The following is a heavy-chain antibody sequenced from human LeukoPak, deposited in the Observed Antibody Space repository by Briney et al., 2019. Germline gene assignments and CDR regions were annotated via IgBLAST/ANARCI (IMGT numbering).Heavy chain of an antibody. CDR1: GFTFSSYA. Sequence: TGGSLRLSCAASGFTFSSYAMSWVRQAPGKGLEWVSSISSSSSYIYYADSVKGRFTISRDNAKNSLYLQMNSLRAEDTAVYYCAREDSYYYGSGSYPFDYWGQGTLVTVSS. J-gene: IGHJ4*02. D-gene: IGHD3-10*01. V-gene: IGHV3-21*01. CDR2: ISSSSSYI. CDR3: AREDSYYYGSGSYPFDY.